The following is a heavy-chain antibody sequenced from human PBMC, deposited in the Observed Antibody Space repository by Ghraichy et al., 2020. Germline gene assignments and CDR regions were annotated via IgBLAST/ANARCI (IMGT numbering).Heavy chain of an antibody. J-gene: IGHJ5*02. CDR3: ARAHGAVTLGANYFDP. D-gene: IGHD5-18*01. CDR1: GDSIRSGDYY. CDR2: IYSSASA. V-gene: IGHV4-30-4*01. Sequence: SETLSLTCIVSGDSIRSGDYYWSWIRQPPGKGLEWIGYIYSSASAYYNPSLRSRVTISVDGSKNQFSLELTSLTAADTAVYYCARAHGAVTLGANYFDPWGQGTLVTVSA.